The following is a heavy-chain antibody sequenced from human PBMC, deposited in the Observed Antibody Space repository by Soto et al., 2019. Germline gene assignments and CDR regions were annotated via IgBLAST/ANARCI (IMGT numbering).Heavy chain of an antibody. D-gene: IGHD3-10*01. CDR1: GFTFSSYA. Sequence: PGGSLRLSFAPSGFTFSSYAINWVRQAPGKGLEWVSAISGSGGSTYYADSVKGRFTISRDNSKNTLYLQMNSLRAEDTAVYYCAKLKPHPMVRGAVFDYWGQGTLVTVSS. CDR2: ISGSGGST. CDR3: AKLKPHPMVRGAVFDY. V-gene: IGHV3-23*01. J-gene: IGHJ4*02.